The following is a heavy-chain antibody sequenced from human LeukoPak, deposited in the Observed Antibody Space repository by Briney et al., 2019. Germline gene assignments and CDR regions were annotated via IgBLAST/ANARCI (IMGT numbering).Heavy chain of an antibody. J-gene: IGHJ4*02. D-gene: IGHD1-26*01. CDR3: ARDWESGGFDY. CDR1: SGSLRENY. CDR2: INHSGST. V-gene: IGHV4-34*01. Sequence: PETLSLTCNVSSGSLRENYWSWIRQPPGKGLEWIGEINHSGSTNYNPSLKSRVTISVDTSKNQFSLKLSSVTAADTAVYYCARDWESGGFDYWGQGTLVTVSS.